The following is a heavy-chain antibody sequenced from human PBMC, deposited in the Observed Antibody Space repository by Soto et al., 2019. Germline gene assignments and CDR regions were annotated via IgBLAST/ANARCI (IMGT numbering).Heavy chain of an antibody. D-gene: IGHD2-15*01. V-gene: IGHV4-61*01. CDR2: IYYSGLT. CDR3: VRTPTSPRRFDS. J-gene: IGHJ5*01. CDR1: GGSVSSGRYY. Sequence: ETLSLTCTVSGGSVSSGRYYWSWIRQPPGKGLEWIGYIYYSGLTNYSPSLKSRVAISIDTSKNQFSLILSSVTAADTAVYYCVRTPTSPRRFDSWGQGTLVTVSS.